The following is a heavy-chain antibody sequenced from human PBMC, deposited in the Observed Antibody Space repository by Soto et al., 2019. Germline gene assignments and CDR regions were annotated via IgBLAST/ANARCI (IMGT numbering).Heavy chain of an antibody. CDR2: ISGSGGST. D-gene: IGHD6-6*01. J-gene: IGHJ4*02. V-gene: IGHV3-23*01. Sequence: PGGSLRLSCAASGFTFSSYAMSWVRQAPGKGLEWVSAISGSGGSTYYADSVKGRFTISRDNSKNTLYLQMNSLRAEDTAVYYCATRGSSEYYFDYWGQGTLVTVSS. CDR1: GFTFSSYA. CDR3: ATRGSSEYYFDY.